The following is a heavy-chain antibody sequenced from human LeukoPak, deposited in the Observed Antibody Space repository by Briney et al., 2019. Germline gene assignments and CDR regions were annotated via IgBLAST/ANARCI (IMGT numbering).Heavy chain of an antibody. CDR3: ARSTGYSSGWHRADY. CDR2: IYYSGST. J-gene: IGHJ4*02. CDR1: GGSISSYY. D-gene: IGHD6-19*01. Sequence: SETLSLTCTVSGGSISSYYWSWIRQPPGKGLEWIGDIYYSGSTNYNPSLKSRVTISVDTSKNQFSLKLSSVTAADTAVYYCARSTGYSSGWHRADYWGQGTLVTVSS. V-gene: IGHV4-59*12.